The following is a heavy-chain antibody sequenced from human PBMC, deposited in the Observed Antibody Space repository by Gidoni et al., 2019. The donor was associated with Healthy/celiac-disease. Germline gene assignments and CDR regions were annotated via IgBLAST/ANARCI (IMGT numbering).Heavy chain of an antibody. D-gene: IGHD5-12*01. CDR3: ARLKDGYNYGEGHYYFDY. Sequence: EVQLVQSGAEVKKPGESLKISCKCSGYSFTSYWIGWVRQMPGKGLEWMGIIYPGDSDTRYSPSFQGQVTISADKSISTAYLQWSSLKASDTAMYYCARLKDGYNYGEGHYYFDYWGQGTLVTVSS. J-gene: IGHJ4*02. CDR2: IYPGDSDT. V-gene: IGHV5-51*01. CDR1: GYSFTSYW.